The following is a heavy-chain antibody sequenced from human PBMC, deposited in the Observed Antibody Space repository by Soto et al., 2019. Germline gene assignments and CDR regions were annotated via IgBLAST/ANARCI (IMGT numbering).Heavy chain of an antibody. J-gene: IGHJ4*02. V-gene: IGHV4-30-4*01. D-gene: IGHD2-2*01. CDR1: GGSISSGDYY. Sequence: QVQLQESGPGLVKPSQTLSLTCTVSGGSISSGDYYWSWIRQPPGKGLEWIGYIYYSGSTDYNPSLKCRVTTAEDTSKNQFSLKLSSVTASDTAVYYCARVYVWNFISTSCPFDDWGQGTLVTVSS. CDR2: IYYSGST. CDR3: ARVYVWNFISTSCPFDD.